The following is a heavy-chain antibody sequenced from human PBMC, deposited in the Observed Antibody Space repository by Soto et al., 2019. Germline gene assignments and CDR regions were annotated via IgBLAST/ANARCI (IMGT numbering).Heavy chain of an antibody. CDR3: AKSQLPLEVPAAIGDY. V-gene: IGHV3-30*18. CDR2: ISYDGSNK. J-gene: IGHJ4*02. Sequence: GGSLRLSCAASGFTFSSYGMHWVRQAPGKGLEWVAVISYDGSNKYYADSVKGRFTISRDNSKNTLYLQMNSLRAEDTAVYYCAKSQLPLEVPAAIGDYWGQGTLVTVSS. CDR1: GFTFSSYG. D-gene: IGHD2-2*01.